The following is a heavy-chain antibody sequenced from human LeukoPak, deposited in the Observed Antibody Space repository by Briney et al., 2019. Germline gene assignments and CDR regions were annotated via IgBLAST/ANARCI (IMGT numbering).Heavy chain of an antibody. J-gene: IGHJ6*03. Sequence: PGGSLRLSCAASGFTFDDYAMHWVRQAPGKGLEWVSGISWNSGSIGYADSVKGRFTISRDNAKNTLYLQMNSLRAEDTAVYYCAKDSNLGATNYYYYYMDVWGKGTTVTVSS. CDR3: AKDSNLGATNYYYYYMDV. D-gene: IGHD1-26*01. CDR2: ISWNSGSI. V-gene: IGHV3-9*01. CDR1: GFTFDDYA.